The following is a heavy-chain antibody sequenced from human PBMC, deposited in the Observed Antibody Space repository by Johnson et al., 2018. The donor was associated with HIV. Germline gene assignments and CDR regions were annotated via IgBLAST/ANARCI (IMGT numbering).Heavy chain of an antibody. D-gene: IGHD1-26*01. CDR3: ARASAATKGNAFDI. CDR1: GFKFSDFY. J-gene: IGHJ3*02. CDR2: ISSSGAGI. V-gene: IGHV3-11*01. Sequence: RLSCAVSGFKFSDFYMTWIRQVPGKGLECVAYISSSGAGIYYADSVKGRFTISRDNSKNSLYLQMNSLRAEDTALYYCARASAATKGNAFDIWGQGTMVTVSS.